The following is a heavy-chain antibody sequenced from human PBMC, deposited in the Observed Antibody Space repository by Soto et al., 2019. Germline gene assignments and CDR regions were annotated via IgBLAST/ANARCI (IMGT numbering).Heavy chain of an antibody. V-gene: IGHV3-30-3*01. D-gene: IGHD3-9*01. CDR3: ARERYDILTGYYYGMDV. J-gene: IGHJ6*02. CDR2: ISYDGSNK. Sequence: QVQLVESGGGVVQPGRSLRLSCAASGFTFSSYAMHWVRQAPGKGLEWVAVISYDGSNKYYADSVKGRFTISRDNSKNXXYLQMNSLRAEDTAVYYCARERYDILTGYYYGMDVWGQGTTVTVSS. CDR1: GFTFSSYA.